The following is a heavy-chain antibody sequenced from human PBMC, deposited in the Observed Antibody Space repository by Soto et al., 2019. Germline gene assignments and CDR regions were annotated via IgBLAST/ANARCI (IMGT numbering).Heavy chain of an antibody. D-gene: IGHD2-15*01. V-gene: IGHV3-23*01. CDR3: AKDQVGGYCSGGSCYSGLGH. J-gene: IGHJ4*02. CDR2: ISGSGGST. Sequence: EVQLLESGGGLVQPGGSLRLSCAASGFTFSSYAMSWVRQAPGKGLEWVSAISGSGGSTYYADSVKGRFTISRDNSKNTLYLQMNSLRAEDTAVYYCAKDQVGGYCSGGSCYSGLGHWGQGTLVTVSS. CDR1: GFTFSSYA.